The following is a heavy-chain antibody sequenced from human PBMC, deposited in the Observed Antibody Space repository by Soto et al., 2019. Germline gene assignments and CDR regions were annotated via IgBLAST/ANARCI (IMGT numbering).Heavy chain of an antibody. J-gene: IGHJ6*02. CDR2: IYYSGST. D-gene: IGHD5-18*01. CDR3: ARSQLWSYYYYYGMDV. Sequence: SETLSLTCTVSGGSISSSSYYWGWIRQPPGKGLEWIGSIYYSGSTYYNPSLKSRVTISVDTSKNQFSLKLSSVTAADTAVYYCARSQLWSYYYYYGMDVWGQGTTVTVSS. V-gene: IGHV4-39*01. CDR1: GGSISSSSYY.